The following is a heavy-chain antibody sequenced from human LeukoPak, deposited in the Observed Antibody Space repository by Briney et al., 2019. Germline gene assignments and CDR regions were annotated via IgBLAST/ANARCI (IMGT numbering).Heavy chain of an antibody. CDR1: GFTFSSYS. Sequence: PGGSLRLSCAASGFTFSSYSMNWVRQAPGKGLEWVSSISSSTSYIYYADSVKGRFTISRDNAKNSRYLQMNSLRPEDTAVYYCARENSGSYYQFDCWGQGTLVTVSS. V-gene: IGHV3-21*01. D-gene: IGHD1-26*01. J-gene: IGHJ4*02. CDR2: ISSSTSYI. CDR3: ARENSGSYYQFDC.